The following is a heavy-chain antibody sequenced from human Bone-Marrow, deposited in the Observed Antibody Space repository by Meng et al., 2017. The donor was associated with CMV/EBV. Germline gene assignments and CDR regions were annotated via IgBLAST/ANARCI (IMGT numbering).Heavy chain of an antibody. V-gene: IGHV3-23*01. J-gene: IGHJ5*02. Sequence: GGSLRLSCAASGFTFSSYAMSWVRQAPGKGLEWVSAISGSGGSTYYADSVKGRFTISRDNSKNTLYLQMNSLRAEDTAVYYYANPPVYRIAPPNWFDPWGQGTLVTVSS. CDR2: ISGSGGST. CDR1: GFTFSSYA. D-gene: IGHD6-13*01. CDR3: ANPPVYRIAPPNWFDP.